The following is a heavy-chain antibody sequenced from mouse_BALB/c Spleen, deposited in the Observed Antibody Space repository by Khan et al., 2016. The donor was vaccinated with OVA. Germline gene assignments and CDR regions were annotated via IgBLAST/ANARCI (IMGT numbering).Heavy chain of an antibody. J-gene: IGHJ2*01. CDR1: GYSFTGYF. CDR3: GGVDRRDLDD. V-gene: IGHV1-20*02. D-gene: IGHD3-3*01. CDR2: INPHIGET. Sequence: VQLQQSGPELVKPGASVKISCKASGYSFTGYFMNWVMQSHGKSLEWIGRINPHIGETFYNQKFKGQATLTVDESSSPAHMELGSRASEDCAVCYCGGVDRRDLDDWGQGTTLTVSS.